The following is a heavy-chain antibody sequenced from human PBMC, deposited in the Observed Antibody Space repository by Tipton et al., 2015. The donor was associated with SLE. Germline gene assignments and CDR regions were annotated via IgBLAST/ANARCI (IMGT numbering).Heavy chain of an antibody. V-gene: IGHV4-31*03. CDR1: GGSISSGGYY. D-gene: IGHD3-16*01. CDR3: ARKRLPDLDFDL. Sequence: LRLSCTVSGGSISSGGYYWSWIRQHPGKGLEWIGYIYYSGSTYYNPSLKSRVTISIDTSKNQFSLKLSSVTAADTAVYYCARKRLPDLDFDLWGRGTLDTVSS. J-gene: IGHJ2*01. CDR2: IYYSGST.